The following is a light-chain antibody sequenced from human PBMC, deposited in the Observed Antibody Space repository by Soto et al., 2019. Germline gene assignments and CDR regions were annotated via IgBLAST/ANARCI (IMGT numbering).Light chain of an antibody. J-gene: IGLJ7*01. CDR1: SSNIGSNT. Sequence: QCLLTQPASGSGVPRRRGPISSSGRSSNIGSNTVNWYQQLPGTAPKLLIYSNKQRPSGVPDRFSGSKSGTSASLAISGLFFENRADYYCAAWDHGLNGYPFG. CDR2: SNK. CDR3: AAWDHGLNGYP. V-gene: IGLV1-44*01.